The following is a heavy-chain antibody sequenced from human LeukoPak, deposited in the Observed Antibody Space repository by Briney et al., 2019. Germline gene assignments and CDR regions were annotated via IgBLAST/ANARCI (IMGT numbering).Heavy chain of an antibody. CDR2: INHSGIT. CDR3: ARTYYTFDY. Sequence: TLSLTCAVYGGSFSGYYWSWIRQPPGKGLEWIGEINHSGITNYNPSLKSRVTISVDTSKNQFSLNLSSVTAADTAVYYCARTYYTFDYWGQGTLVTVSS. J-gene: IGHJ4*02. V-gene: IGHV4-34*01. CDR1: GGSFSGYY. D-gene: IGHD1-26*01.